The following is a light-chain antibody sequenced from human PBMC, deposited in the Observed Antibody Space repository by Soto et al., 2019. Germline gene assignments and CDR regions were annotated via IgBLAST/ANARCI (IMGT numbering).Light chain of an antibody. CDR3: LLYYSGPRV. V-gene: IGLV7-46*01. Sequence: QAVVTQEPSLTVSPGGTVTLTCGSSTGAVTSGHYPYWFQQKPGQAPRTLIYDTSDKHSWTPARFSGSLLGGKAALTLTGAQPEDEAEYYCLLYYSGPRVFGGGTKRTV. J-gene: IGLJ3*02. CDR1: TGAVTSGHY. CDR2: DTS.